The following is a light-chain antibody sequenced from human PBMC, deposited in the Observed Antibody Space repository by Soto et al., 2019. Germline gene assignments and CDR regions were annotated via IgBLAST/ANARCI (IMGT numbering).Light chain of an antibody. Sequence: QLVLTQSSSASASLGSSIKLACTLSRGHRNYIIAWHQQQPGKAPRYLMKLEGSGNYNKGSGVPDRFSGSSSGADRYLTISNLQFEDEADYYCETWDSNTWVFGGRTKLTVL. CDR2: LEGSGNY. J-gene: IGLJ3*02. CDR1: RGHRNYI. CDR3: ETWDSNTWV. V-gene: IGLV4-60*02.